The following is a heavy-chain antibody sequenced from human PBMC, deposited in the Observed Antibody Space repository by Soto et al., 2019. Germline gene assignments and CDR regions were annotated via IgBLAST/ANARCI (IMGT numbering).Heavy chain of an antibody. CDR1: GYSINSDHY. D-gene: IGHD3-10*01. J-gene: IGHJ5*02. CDR2: IYHRGST. CDR3: ATKAYYLSGKINSFDA. Sequence: PSESLSRTCTVAGYSINSDHYWGWIRQPPGKGLEWIGSIYHRGSTYYNLSLRSRVSISIDTSKNQFSLRLTSVTAADTAMYYCATKAYYLSGKINSFDAWRQGTLVTVS. V-gene: IGHV4-38-2*02.